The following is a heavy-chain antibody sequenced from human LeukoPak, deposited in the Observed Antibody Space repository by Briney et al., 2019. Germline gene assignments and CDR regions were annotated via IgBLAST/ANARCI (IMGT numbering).Heavy chain of an antibody. J-gene: IGHJ5*02. Sequence: ESLSLTCTVSGGFISSHYWNWIRQPPGKGLEWIGYIYYSGSTNYSPSLKSRVTISVDTSKNQFSLKLSSVTAADTAVYYCARTDLGLWLDPWGQGTLVTVSS. V-gene: IGHV4-59*11. CDR3: ARTDLGLWLDP. CDR2: IYYSGST. CDR1: GGFISSHY. D-gene: IGHD3-16*01.